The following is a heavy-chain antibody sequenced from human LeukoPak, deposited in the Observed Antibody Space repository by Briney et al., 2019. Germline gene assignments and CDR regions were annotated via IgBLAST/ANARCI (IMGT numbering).Heavy chain of an antibody. CDR2: LYRGGST. CDR1: GFTFNSYW. CDR3: ASVLAVAHLPLAFDI. J-gene: IGHJ3*02. Sequence: GGSLRLSCAASGFTFNSYWMHWVRQAPGKGLEWVSVLYRGGSTYYADSVKGRFTISRDNSKNTLYLQMNSLRAEDTAVYYCASVLAVAHLPLAFDIWGQGTVVTVSS. V-gene: IGHV3-53*01. D-gene: IGHD6-19*01.